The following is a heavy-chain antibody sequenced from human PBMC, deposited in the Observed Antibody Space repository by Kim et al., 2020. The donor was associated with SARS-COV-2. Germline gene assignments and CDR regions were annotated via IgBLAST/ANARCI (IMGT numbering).Heavy chain of an antibody. CDR3: ARDRLGSQWLVQLLDP. D-gene: IGHD6-19*01. CDR2: INTNTGNP. J-gene: IGHJ5*02. Sequence: ASVKVSCKASGYTFTSYAMNWVRQAPGQGLEWMGWINTNTGNPTYAQGFTGRFVFSLDTSVSTAYLQISSLKAEDTAVYYCARDRLGSQWLVQLLDPWGQGTLVTVSS. CDR1: GYTFTSYA. V-gene: IGHV7-4-1*02.